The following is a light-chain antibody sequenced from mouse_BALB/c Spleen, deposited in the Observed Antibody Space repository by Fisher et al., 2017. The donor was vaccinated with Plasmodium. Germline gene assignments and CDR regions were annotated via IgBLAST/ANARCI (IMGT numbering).Light chain of an antibody. J-gene: IGKJ5*01. Sequence: DIVITQSPVTLSVTPGDSVSLSCRASQSISNNLHRYQQQSHESPRILINYTSQSIYGIPSKFSGSGSVTDFTLSIKSMETEDFGMYFCQQSNSWPLTFGAGTKLELK. V-gene: IGKV5-43*01. CDR2: YTS. CDR3: QQSNSWPLT. CDR1: QSISNN.